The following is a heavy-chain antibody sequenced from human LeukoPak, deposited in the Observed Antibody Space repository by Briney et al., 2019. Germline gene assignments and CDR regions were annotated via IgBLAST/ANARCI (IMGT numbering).Heavy chain of an antibody. Sequence: SETLSLTCSVSGGSITSSNCYWGWIRQPPGMGLEWIGSIFDRGTTYYNPSLKSRVTISVDTSKNQFSLRLTSVTAADTAVYFCARHEEEDGYNAKSPDHWGQGTLVTVSS. J-gene: IGHJ4*02. CDR1: GGSITSSNCY. V-gene: IGHV4-39*01. CDR2: IFDRGTT. CDR3: ARHEEEDGYNAKSPDH. D-gene: IGHD5-24*01.